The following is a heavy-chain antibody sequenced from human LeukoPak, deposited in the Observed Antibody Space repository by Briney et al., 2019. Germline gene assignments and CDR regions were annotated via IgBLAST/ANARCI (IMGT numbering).Heavy chain of an antibody. J-gene: IGHJ4*02. D-gene: IGHD2-2*01. CDR2: ISPIFGTA. CDR1: AGTFSSYA. CDR3: ARVASGYCSSTSCYDY. V-gene: IGHV1-69*13. Sequence: SVKVSCKASAGTFSSYAIICVPQAPGQGLEGMRGISPIFGTADYAQKFQRRVTITAGESTRRAYLELSSLRSADTAVYYCARVASGYCSSTSCYDYWGQGTLVTVSS.